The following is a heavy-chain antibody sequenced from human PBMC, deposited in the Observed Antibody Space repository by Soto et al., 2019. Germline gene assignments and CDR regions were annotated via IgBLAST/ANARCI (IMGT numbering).Heavy chain of an antibody. CDR1: EGTFTSYV. Sequence: QVQLVQSGAEVKKPGSSVKVSCKASEGTFTSYVITWVRQAPGQGLEWMGGIIPIFGTANYAQKFQGRVTITADESTSTAYMDLSSLRSEDTAVYYCAREHSSPDYVDGMDVWGQGTTVNVS. D-gene: IGHD3-16*01. J-gene: IGHJ6*02. CDR3: AREHSSPDYVDGMDV. V-gene: IGHV1-69*01. CDR2: IIPIFGTA.